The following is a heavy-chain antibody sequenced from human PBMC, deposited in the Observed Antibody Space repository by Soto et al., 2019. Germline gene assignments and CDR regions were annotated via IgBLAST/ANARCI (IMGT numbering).Heavy chain of an antibody. D-gene: IGHD6-6*01. CDR1: GGSMTSSNYY. CDR3: ARGENSRNWFDP. V-gene: IGHV4-39*07. J-gene: IGHJ5*01. Sequence: SETLPLTGTGSGGSMTSSNYYWAWIRQSPGKGLEWIGNIHYSESTHYNPSLKSRVTISVDTSKNQFSLKLSSVTAADTAVYYCARGENSRNWFDPWGQGTLVTVSS. CDR2: IHYSEST.